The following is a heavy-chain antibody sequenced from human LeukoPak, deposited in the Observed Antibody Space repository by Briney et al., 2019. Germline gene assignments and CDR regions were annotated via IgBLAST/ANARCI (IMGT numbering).Heavy chain of an antibody. CDR3: ATFTKRYCSSTSCYTAAFQH. J-gene: IGHJ1*01. CDR2: ISGSGGST. D-gene: IGHD2-2*02. CDR1: GFTFSSYA. V-gene: IGHV3-23*01. Sequence: GGSLRLSCAASGFTFSSYAMSWVRLAPGKGLEWVSAISGSGGSTYYADSVKGRFTISRDNSKNTLYLQMNSLRAEDTAVYYCATFTKRYCSSTSCYTAAFQHWGQGTLVTVSS.